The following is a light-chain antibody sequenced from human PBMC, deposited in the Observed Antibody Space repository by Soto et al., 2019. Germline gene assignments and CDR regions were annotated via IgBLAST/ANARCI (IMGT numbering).Light chain of an antibody. CDR2: AAS. V-gene: IGKV1-6*01. J-gene: IGKJ1*01. Sequence: IQMTQSPSSLSASVGDRVTITCRASQSISSYLNWYQQKPGKAPKLLIYAASSLQSGVPSRFSGSGSATDFTLTISSLQPEDFATYYCLQDYNYPWTFGQGTKVDI. CDR1: QSISSY. CDR3: LQDYNYPWT.